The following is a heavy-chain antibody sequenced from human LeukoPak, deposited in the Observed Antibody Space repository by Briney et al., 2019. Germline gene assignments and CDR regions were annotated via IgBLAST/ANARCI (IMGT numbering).Heavy chain of an antibody. J-gene: IGHJ4*02. Sequence: GGSLRLSCAASGFTFSSYGMSWVRQAPGKGLEWVSSISSSSSYIYYADSVKGRFTISRDNAKNSLYLQMNSLRAEDTAVYYCARVARRAKQMATMEPDYWGQGTLVTVSS. CDR3: ARVARRAKQMATMEPDY. CDR1: GFTFSSYG. D-gene: IGHD5-24*01. CDR2: ISSSSSYI. V-gene: IGHV3-21*01.